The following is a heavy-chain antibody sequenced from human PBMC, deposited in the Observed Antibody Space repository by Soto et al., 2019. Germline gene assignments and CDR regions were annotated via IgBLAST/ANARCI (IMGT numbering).Heavy chain of an antibody. D-gene: IGHD3-22*01. Sequence: SATLSLTCAVSGGSISSGGYSWSWIRQHPEKGLEWIGYMDYSLTTYYNQSLKSRITISVDISKNQLSLKLTSVTAADTAVYYCARGRRYYDSNGYYNYFDYWGQGTLVTVSS. CDR1: GGSISSGGYS. CDR2: MDYSLTT. CDR3: ARGRRYYDSNGYYNYFDY. V-gene: IGHV4-31*11. J-gene: IGHJ4*02.